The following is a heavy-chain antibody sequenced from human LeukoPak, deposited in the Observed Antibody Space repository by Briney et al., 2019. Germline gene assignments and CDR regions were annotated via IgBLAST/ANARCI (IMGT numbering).Heavy chain of an antibody. Sequence: RPGGSLRLSCAASGFTVSRNYMSWVRQAPGKGLEWVSVKGRFTISRDNSKNTLYLQMNRLRAEDTAVYYCARDDRVLGPDFDYWGQGTLVTVSS. J-gene: IGHJ4*02. D-gene: IGHD1-14*01. V-gene: IGHV3-66*01. CDR1: GFTVSRNY. CDR3: ARDDRVLGPDFDY.